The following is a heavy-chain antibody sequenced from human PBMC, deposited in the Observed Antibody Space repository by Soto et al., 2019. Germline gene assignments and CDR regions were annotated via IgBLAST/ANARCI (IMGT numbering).Heavy chain of an antibody. D-gene: IGHD3-9*01. J-gene: IGHJ3*02. CDR2: ISSSSSTI. Sequence: LRLSCAASGFTFSSSSMNWVRQAPGKGLEWVSYISSSSSTIYYADSVKGRFTISRDNAKNSLYLQMNSLRAEDTAVYYCARGGYDILTGYYYDAFDIWGQGTMVTVSS. CDR3: ARGGYDILTGYYYDAFDI. CDR1: GFTFSSSS. V-gene: IGHV3-48*01.